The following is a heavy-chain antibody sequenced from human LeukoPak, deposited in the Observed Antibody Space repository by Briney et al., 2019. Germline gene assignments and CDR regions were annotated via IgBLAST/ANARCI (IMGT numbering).Heavy chain of an antibody. CDR3: AKGTCTSTSCYGNAFDI. D-gene: IGHD2/OR15-2a*01. Sequence: SGGSLRLSCAASGFIFDNYAMSWVRQAPGKGLEWVSTITGSGGRTYFAESVKGRFTISRDNSNNTLSLQMKSLRAEDTALYHCAKGTCTSTSCYGNAFDIWGQGTVVTVSS. V-gene: IGHV3-23*01. CDR1: GFIFDNYA. CDR2: ITGSGGRT. J-gene: IGHJ3*02.